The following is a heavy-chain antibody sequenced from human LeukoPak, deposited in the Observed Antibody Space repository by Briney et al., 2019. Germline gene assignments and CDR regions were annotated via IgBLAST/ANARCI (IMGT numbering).Heavy chain of an antibody. J-gene: IGHJ3*02. CDR3: ARYGNNVDNAFDI. D-gene: IGHD4-17*01. V-gene: IGHV3-74*01. Sequence: GGSLRLSCAASGFDFSSNWMHWVRHAPGQGLVWVSRIKGDGISTNYADSVKGRFTISRDIAKNTLYLQMNSLRVEDTALYYCARYGNNVDNAFDIWGQGTMVTVSS. CDR1: GFDFSSNW. CDR2: IKGDGIST.